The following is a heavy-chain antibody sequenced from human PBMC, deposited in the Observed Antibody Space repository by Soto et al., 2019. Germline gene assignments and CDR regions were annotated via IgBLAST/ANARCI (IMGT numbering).Heavy chain of an antibody. J-gene: IGHJ6*02. V-gene: IGHV3-74*01. CDR1: GFTLSSYW. Sequence: GGSLRLSCAASGFTLSSYWMHWVRQAPGKGLVWVSRINSDGSSTNYADSVKGRFTISRDIAKNTLYLQMNSLGAEDTAVYYCARALAAARNGLDVWGQGTTVTVSS. CDR3: ARALAAARNGLDV. CDR2: INSDGSST. D-gene: IGHD2-2*01.